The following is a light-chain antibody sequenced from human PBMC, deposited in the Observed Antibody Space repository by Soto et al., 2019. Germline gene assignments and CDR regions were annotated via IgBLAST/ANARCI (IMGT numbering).Light chain of an antibody. CDR3: QQYNSFPYT. J-gene: IGKJ2*01. Sequence: DIQMTQSPSTLSASVGDRVTITCRASQSIGSWLAWYQQKPGKAPKLLVYKASSLESGVPSRFSGSGSGTEFTLTISSLQPDDFASYYCQQYNSFPYTFGQGTKLEIK. CDR2: KAS. V-gene: IGKV1-5*03. CDR1: QSIGSW.